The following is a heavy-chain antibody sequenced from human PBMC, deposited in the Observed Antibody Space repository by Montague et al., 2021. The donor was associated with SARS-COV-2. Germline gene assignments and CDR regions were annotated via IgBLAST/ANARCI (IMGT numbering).Heavy chain of an antibody. J-gene: IGHJ3*02. CDR3: ARAKGFLVLMVYVMGAFDI. Sequence: TLSLTCTVSGGSISSGGYYWGWICQHPGKGLEWIGYIYYSGSTYYNPSLKSRVTLSVDTSKNQFSLKLSSVTAADTAVYYCARAKGFLVLMVYVMGAFDIWGQGTLVTVSS. CDR1: GGSISSGGYY. CDR2: IYYSGST. V-gene: IGHV4-31*03. D-gene: IGHD2-8*01.